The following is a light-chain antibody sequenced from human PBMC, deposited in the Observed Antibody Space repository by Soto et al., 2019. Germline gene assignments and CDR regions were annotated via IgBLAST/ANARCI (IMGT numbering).Light chain of an antibody. CDR1: HSVSTR. V-gene: IGKV3-15*01. CDR3: QHYTNWPLT. Sequence: EIVMTQSPATLSVSPGERATLSCRASHSVSTRLAWYQQKPGQAPRLLIYDASTRATGLPARFSGSGSGTDFTLTISSLQSDDVAVYYCQHYTNWPLTFGGGTKVEIK. CDR2: DAS. J-gene: IGKJ4*01.